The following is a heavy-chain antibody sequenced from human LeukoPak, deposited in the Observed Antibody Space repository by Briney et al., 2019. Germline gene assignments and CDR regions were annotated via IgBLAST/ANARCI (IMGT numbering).Heavy chain of an antibody. V-gene: IGHV1-2*02. Sequence: GASVKVSCKASGYTFTGYYMHWVRQAPGQGLEWVGWINPNSGGTNYAQKFQGRVTMTRDTSISTAYMELSRLRSDDTAVYYCASIYDSSGYQYDYWGQGTLVTVSS. J-gene: IGHJ4*02. D-gene: IGHD3-22*01. CDR3: ASIYDSSGYQYDY. CDR2: INPNSGGT. CDR1: GYTFTGYY.